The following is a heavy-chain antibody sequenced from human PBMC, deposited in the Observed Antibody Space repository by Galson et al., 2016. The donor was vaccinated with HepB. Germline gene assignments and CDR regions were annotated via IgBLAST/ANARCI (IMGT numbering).Heavy chain of an antibody. J-gene: IGHJ6*02. V-gene: IGHV4-61*01. Sequence: SETLSLTCTVSGASVNNDHYYWSWIRQPPGQGLEWIGYVYYRGNTNYNPSLMSRVTMSVDTSKNQFSLKVNSVTAADTAVYYCAGQGVSPLVTPGGLRYHHYALDVWGQGATVTVSS. CDR3: AGQGVSPLVTPGGLRYHHYALDV. D-gene: IGHD4-23*01. CDR1: GASVNNDHYY. CDR2: VYYRGNT.